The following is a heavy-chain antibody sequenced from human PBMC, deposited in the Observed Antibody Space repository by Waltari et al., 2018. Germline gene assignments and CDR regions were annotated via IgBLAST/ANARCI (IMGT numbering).Heavy chain of an antibody. CDR2: IYPGDSET. D-gene: IGHD3-16*02. J-gene: IGHJ4*02. Sequence: EVQLVQSGAEMKKPGESLKISCRGSSYFINSYWIAWVRQMPGNGLEWMGIIYPGDSETKYSPSFQGQVTISVDKSIYTAYLQWSSLKASDSAMYYCALWRGLGGSYRAFDSWGQGTLVTVSS. V-gene: IGHV5-51*01. CDR1: SYFINSYW. CDR3: ALWRGLGGSYRAFDS.